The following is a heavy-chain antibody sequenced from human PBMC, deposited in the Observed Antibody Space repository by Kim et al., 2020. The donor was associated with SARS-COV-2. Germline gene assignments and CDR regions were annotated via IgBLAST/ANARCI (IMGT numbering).Heavy chain of an antibody. D-gene: IGHD3-16*01. V-gene: IGHV1-46*01. CDR1: GYTFTSYY. Sequence: ASVKVSCKASGYTFTSYYMHWVRQAPGQGLEWMGIINPSGGSTSYAQKFQGRVTMTRDTSTSTVYMELSSLRSEDTAVYYCARDLSLKNGELGGNYIWGSYTYYYGMDFWGQGTTVTVSS. CDR2: INPSGGST. CDR3: ARDLSLKNGELGGNYIWGSYTYYYGMDF. J-gene: IGHJ6*02.